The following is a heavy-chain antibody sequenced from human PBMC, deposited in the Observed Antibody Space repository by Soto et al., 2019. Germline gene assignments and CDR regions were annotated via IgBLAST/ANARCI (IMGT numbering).Heavy chain of an antibody. Sequence: WTWIRPPPGKGLEWIGYIYYSGRTNYNPSLKSRVTISVDTSKNQFSLKMTSVTAADTAVYYCARDSGSSYYYYYGMDVWGQGTTVTVSS. V-gene: IGHV4-59*01. D-gene: IGHD1-26*01. J-gene: IGHJ6*02. CDR2: IYYSGRT. CDR3: ARDSGSSYYYYYGMDV.